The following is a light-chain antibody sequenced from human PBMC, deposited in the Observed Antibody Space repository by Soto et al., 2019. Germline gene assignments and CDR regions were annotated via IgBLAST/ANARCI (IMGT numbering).Light chain of an antibody. CDR3: QQYNSYSPWT. Sequence: DIQMTQSPSTLSASVGDRVTITCRASQSISNWLAWYQQKPGKAPNLLIYDASSLESGVPSRFSGSGSGTEFTLTISSLQPDDFGTYYCQQYNSYSPWTVGQGTKVEIK. J-gene: IGKJ1*01. V-gene: IGKV1-5*01. CDR1: QSISNW. CDR2: DAS.